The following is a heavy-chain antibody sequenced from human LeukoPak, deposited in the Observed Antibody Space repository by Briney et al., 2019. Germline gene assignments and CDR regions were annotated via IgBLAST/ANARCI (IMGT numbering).Heavy chain of an antibody. V-gene: IGHV1-2*02. CDR3: AREGSVVTEMDY. D-gene: IGHD2-21*02. Sequence: ASAKVSCKASGYTFTGYYMHWVRQAPGQGLEWMGWINPNSGGTNYAQKFQGRVTKTRDTSISTAYMELSRLRSDATAVYYCAREGSVVTEMDYWGQGTLVTVSS. J-gene: IGHJ4*02. CDR2: INPNSGGT. CDR1: GYTFTGYY.